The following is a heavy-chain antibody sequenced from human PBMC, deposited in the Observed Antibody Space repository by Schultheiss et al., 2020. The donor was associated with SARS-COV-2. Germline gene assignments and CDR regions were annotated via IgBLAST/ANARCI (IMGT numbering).Heavy chain of an antibody. CDR2: IYYSGST. CDR1: GGSISSYY. D-gene: IGHD6-13*01. CDR3: ASLVLYSSSWHAEYFQH. Sequence: SETLSLTCTVSGGSISSYYWSWIRQPPGKGLEWIGYIYYSGSTNYNPSLKSRVTMSVDTSKNQFSLKLSSVTAADTAVYYCASLVLYSSSWHAEYFQHWGQGTLVTVSS. V-gene: IGHV4-59*08. J-gene: IGHJ1*01.